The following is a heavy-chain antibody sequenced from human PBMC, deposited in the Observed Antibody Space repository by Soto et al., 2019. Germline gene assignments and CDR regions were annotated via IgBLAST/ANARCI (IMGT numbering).Heavy chain of an antibody. V-gene: IGHV1-46*03. CDR3: AREGSSRGYDY. D-gene: IGHD6-13*01. Sequence: ASGKVSCKVSGYTLTELSMHWVRQAPGQGLEWMGIINPSGGSTSYAQKFQGRVTMTRDTSTSTVYMELSSLRSEDTAVYYCAREGSSRGYDYWGQGTLVTVS. J-gene: IGHJ4*02. CDR2: INPSGGST. CDR1: GYTLTELS.